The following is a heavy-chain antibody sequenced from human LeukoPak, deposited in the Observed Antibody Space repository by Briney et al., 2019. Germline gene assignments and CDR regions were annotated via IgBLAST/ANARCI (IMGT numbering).Heavy chain of an antibody. V-gene: IGHV3-74*01. CDR2: INSDGSST. Sequence: TGGSLRLSCAASGFTFSSYWMHWVRQAPGKGLVWVSRINSDGSSTSYADSVKGRFTISRDNAKNTLYLQMNSLRAEDTAVYYCARALGYCSGGSCYSYYYYGMDVWGQGTTVTVSS. CDR1: GFTFSSYW. D-gene: IGHD2-15*01. J-gene: IGHJ6*02. CDR3: ARALGYCSGGSCYSYYYYGMDV.